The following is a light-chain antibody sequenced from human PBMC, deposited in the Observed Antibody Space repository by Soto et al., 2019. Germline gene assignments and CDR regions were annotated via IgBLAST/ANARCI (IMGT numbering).Light chain of an antibody. CDR2: DVS. J-gene: IGLJ1*01. CDR3: SSYTSSSTYV. CDR1: SSDVGSSNG. Sequence: QSVLTQPPSVSGSPGQSATISCTGTSSDVGSSNGVSWYQQPPGTAPKLMIYDVSNRPSGVPDRFSGSKSGNTASLTISGLQAEDEADYYCSSYTSSSTYVFGTGTKVTVL. V-gene: IGLV2-18*02.